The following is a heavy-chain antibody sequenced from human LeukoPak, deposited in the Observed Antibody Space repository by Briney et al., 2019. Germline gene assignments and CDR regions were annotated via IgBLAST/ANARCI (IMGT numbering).Heavy chain of an antibody. CDR1: GFTFSSYG. CDR3: TTHDILTGYPIGNFDY. V-gene: IGHV3-15*01. Sequence: GGSLRLSCAASGFTFSSYGMHWVRQAPGKGLEWVGRIKSKTDGGTTDYAAPVKGRFTISRDDSKNTLYLQMNSLKTEDTAVYYCTTHDILTGYPIGNFDYWGQGTLVTVSS. J-gene: IGHJ4*02. CDR2: IKSKTDGGTT. D-gene: IGHD3-9*01.